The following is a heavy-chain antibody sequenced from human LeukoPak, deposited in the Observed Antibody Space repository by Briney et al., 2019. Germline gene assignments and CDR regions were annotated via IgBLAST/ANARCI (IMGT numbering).Heavy chain of an antibody. CDR1: GFTFSSYS. D-gene: IGHD3-10*01. CDR2: ISSSSTYM. J-gene: IGHJ4*02. Sequence: GGSLRLPCAASGFTFSSYSMNWVRQAPGKGLEWVSSISSSSTYMYYADSVEGRFTISRDNAKNSLYLQMNSLRAEDTAVYYCASGVYPQGPGNFDYWGQGTLVTVSS. CDR3: ASGVYPQGPGNFDY. V-gene: IGHV3-21*01.